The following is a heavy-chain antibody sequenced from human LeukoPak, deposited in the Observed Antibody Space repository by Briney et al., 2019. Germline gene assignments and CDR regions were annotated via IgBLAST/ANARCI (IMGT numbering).Heavy chain of an antibody. D-gene: IGHD5-12*01. J-gene: IGHJ6*03. CDR2: IYYTGSA. Sequence: PSETLSLTCTVSGGSISSYYWSWIRQPPGKGLEWIGYIYYTGSANYNPSLTSRVTMSVDTSKNQFSLKLTSVTAADTAVYYCARNGLTGHDLEFRYHSYHMDVWGKGTTVTVSS. CDR3: ARNGLTGHDLEFRYHSYHMDV. CDR1: GGSISSYY. V-gene: IGHV4-59*01.